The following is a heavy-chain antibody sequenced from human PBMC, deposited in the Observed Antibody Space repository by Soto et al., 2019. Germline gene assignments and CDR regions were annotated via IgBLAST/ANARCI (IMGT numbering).Heavy chain of an antibody. CDR2: ISAYNGNT. CDR1: GYTFTSYG. D-gene: IGHD6-19*01. CDR3: ARGIAVAPGPAKNWFDP. V-gene: IGHV1-18*01. Sequence: EASVKVSCKASGYTFTSYGISWVRQAPGQGLEWMGWISAYNGNTNYAQKLQGRVTMTTDTSTSTAYMELRSLRSDDTAVYYCARGIAVAPGPAKNWFDPWGQGTLVTVSS. J-gene: IGHJ5*02.